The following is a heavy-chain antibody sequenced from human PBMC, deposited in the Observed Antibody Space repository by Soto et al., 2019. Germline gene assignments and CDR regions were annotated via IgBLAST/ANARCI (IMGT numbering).Heavy chain of an antibody. CDR3: ATGYRGWSFVDE. D-gene: IGHD6-19*01. Sequence: RASVKVSCKASGYTFTSYGISWVRQAPGQGLEWMGWISAYNGNTNYAQKLQGRVTMTTDTSTSTAYMELRSLRSHDTAVYYCATGYRGWSFVDEWGPGTLVTLST. CDR1: GYTFTSYG. V-gene: IGHV1-18*04. CDR2: ISAYNGNT. J-gene: IGHJ4*02.